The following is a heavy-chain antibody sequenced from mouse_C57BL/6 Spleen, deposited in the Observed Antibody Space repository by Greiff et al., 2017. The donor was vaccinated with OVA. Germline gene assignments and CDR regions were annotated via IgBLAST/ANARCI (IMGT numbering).Heavy chain of an antibody. CDR2: IRNKANGYTT. CDR1: GFTFTDYY. V-gene: IGHV7-3*01. CDR3: ARYPPITTVKDYAMDY. J-gene: IGHJ4*01. D-gene: IGHD1-1*01. Sequence: EVMLVESGGGLVQPGGSLSLSCAASGFTFTDYYMSWVRQPPGKALEWLGFIRNKANGYTTEYSASVKGRFTISRDNSQSILYLQMNALRAEDSATYYCARYPPITTVKDYAMDYWGQGTSVTVSS.